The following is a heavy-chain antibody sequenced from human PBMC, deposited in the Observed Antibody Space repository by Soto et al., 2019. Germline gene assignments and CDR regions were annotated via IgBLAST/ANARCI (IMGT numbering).Heavy chain of an antibody. J-gene: IGHJ6*02. D-gene: IGHD1-20*01. V-gene: IGHV3-23*01. CDR1: GFTFSSYA. Sequence: GGSLRLSCAASGFTFSSYAMSWVRQAPGKGLEWVSAISGSGGSTYYADSVKGRFTISRDNSKNTLYLQMNSLRAEDTAVYYCAKGAVPASDNWNYNYYYGMDVWGQGTTVTVSS. CDR3: AKGAVPASDNWNYNYYYGMDV. CDR2: ISGSGGST.